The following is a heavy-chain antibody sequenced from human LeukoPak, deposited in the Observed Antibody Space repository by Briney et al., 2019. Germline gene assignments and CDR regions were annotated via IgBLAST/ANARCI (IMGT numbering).Heavy chain of an antibody. CDR3: TRPITGTTS. V-gene: IGHV3-73*01. Sequence: GGSLKLSCAASGFTFSGSAMHWVRQASGKGLEWVGRIRSKANSYATAYAASVKGRFTISRDDSKNTAYLQMNSLKTGDTAVYYCTRPITGTTSWGQGTLVTVSS. D-gene: IGHD1-7*01. CDR1: GFTFSGSA. CDR2: IRSKANSYAT. J-gene: IGHJ4*02.